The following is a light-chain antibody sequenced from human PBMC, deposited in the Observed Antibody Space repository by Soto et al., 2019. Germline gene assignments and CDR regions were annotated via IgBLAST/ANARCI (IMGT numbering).Light chain of an antibody. CDR1: SSDVGAYDY. CDR2: SNS. Sequence: QSALTQPPSASGSPGQSVTISCTGTSSDVGAYDYVCWYQQHPGKAPKLLIHSNSNRPSGVPDRFSASKSGTSASLAITGLQAEDEADYYCQSYDNGLGVFGGGTKLTVL. J-gene: IGLJ3*02. V-gene: IGLV2-8*01. CDR3: QSYDNGLGV.